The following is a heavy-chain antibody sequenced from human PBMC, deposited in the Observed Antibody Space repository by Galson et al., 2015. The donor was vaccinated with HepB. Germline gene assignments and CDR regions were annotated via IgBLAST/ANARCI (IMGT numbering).Heavy chain of an antibody. CDR1: AYTFTRYA. CDR2: ISAHNGNT. Sequence: SVKVSCKASAYTFTRYAIAWVRQAPGQGLEWMGWISAHNGNTNYAQNLQDRVTMTTDIPTSTAYMDLRRLTSDDTAVYYCARVLGDFDVDVWGQGTTVIVSS. CDR3: ARVLGDFDVDV. D-gene: IGHD4-17*01. J-gene: IGHJ6*02. V-gene: IGHV1-18*04.